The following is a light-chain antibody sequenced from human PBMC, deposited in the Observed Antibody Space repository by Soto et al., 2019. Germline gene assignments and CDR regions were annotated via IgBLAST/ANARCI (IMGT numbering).Light chain of an antibody. CDR2: RAS. CDR1: QHVSSN. CDR3: QQYNNWPYT. Sequence: EIVMTQSPATLSVSPGGSATLSCRASQHVSSNFAWYRQKPGQAPTLLIYRASTRATGIPARFSGSGSGTEFPPPISSLQSEDFAVYYCQQYNNWPYTFGQGTKLEIK. J-gene: IGKJ2*01. V-gene: IGKV3-15*01.